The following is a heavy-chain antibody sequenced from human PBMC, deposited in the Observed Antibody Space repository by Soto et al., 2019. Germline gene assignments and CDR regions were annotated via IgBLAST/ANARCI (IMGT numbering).Heavy chain of an antibody. CDR2: IIPIFGTA. Sequence: QVQLVQSGAEVKKPGSSVKVSCKASGGTFSSYAISWVRQAPGQGLEWMGGIIPIFGTANYAQKFQGRVTITADESTSTASREVSSRRSEDTAVYYWARGGGGTWNYKYSPPWGQGPLVTVSS. D-gene: IGHD1-7*01. V-gene: IGHV1-69*01. CDR3: ARGGGGTWNYKYSPP. J-gene: IGHJ1*01. CDR1: GGTFSSYA.